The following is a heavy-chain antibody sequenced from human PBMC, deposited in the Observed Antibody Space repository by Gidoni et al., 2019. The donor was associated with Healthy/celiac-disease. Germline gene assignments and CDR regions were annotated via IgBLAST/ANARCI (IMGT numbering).Heavy chain of an antibody. J-gene: IGHJ4*02. D-gene: IGHD3-10*01. V-gene: IGHV4-34*01. Sequence: QVQLQQWGAGLLKPSETLSLTCAVYGGSFSPYYWSWIRQPPGKGLEWMGDVNHSGSTNYNPSLKSRVTISVDTSKNQFSLKLSSVTAADTAVYYCARRWRITVVRGVNDGFTGWGQGTLVTVSS. CDR3: ARRWRITVVRGVNDGFTG. CDR2: VNHSGST. CDR1: GGSFSPYY.